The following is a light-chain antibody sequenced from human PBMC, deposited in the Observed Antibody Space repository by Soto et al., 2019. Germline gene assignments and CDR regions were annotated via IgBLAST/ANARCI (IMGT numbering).Light chain of an antibody. CDR1: QTIVGW. Sequence: DIQMTQSPSTLSASVGDRVTITCRASQTIVGWLAWYQQKPGRAPKLLISKASSLESGVPSRFSGSGSGTEFTLTISSLQPDDFATYYCQQYNSFSWTFGQGTKVDIK. J-gene: IGKJ1*01. CDR3: QQYNSFSWT. CDR2: KAS. V-gene: IGKV1-5*03.